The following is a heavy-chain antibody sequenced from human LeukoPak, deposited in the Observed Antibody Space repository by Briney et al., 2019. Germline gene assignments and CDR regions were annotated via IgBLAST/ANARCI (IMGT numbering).Heavy chain of an antibody. CDR1: GYTFTSYY. CDR3: ARGRQTYCTNGVCYTFSDYYYYMDV. Sequence: ASVKVSCKASGYTFTSYYMHWVRQAPGQGLEWMGIINPSGGSTSYAQKFQGRVTMTRDMSTSTVYMELSSLRSEDTAVYYCARGRQTYCTNGVCYTFSDYYYYMDVWGKGTTVTVSS. D-gene: IGHD2-8*01. J-gene: IGHJ6*03. CDR2: INPSGGST. V-gene: IGHV1-46*01.